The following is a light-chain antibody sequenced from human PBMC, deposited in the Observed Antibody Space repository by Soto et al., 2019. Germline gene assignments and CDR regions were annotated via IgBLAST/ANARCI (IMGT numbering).Light chain of an antibody. Sequence: EVVLTQSPGTLSLSPGERATLSCSASQSVSVSDLAWYQQNPGQAPRLLISGVSNRATGTPDRFSGSGSGTDFTLTISSLEPEDFAVYYCQQRSNWPSTFGQGTKVDIK. J-gene: IGKJ1*01. CDR2: GVS. V-gene: IGKV3D-20*02. CDR3: QQRSNWPST. CDR1: QSVSVSD.